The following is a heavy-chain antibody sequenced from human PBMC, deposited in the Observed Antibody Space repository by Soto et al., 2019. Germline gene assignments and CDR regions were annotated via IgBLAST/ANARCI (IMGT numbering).Heavy chain of an antibody. CDR3: AREDYGSGSFDY. D-gene: IGHD3-10*01. J-gene: IGHJ4*02. CDR1: GFTFSSYG. CDR2: IWYDGSNK. V-gene: IGHV3-33*01. Sequence: QVQMVESGGGVVQPGRSLRLSCAASGFTFSSYGMHWVRQAPGKGLEWVAVIWYDGSNKYYADSVKGRFTISRDNSKNTMYLQMTSLRAEDRAVYYCAREDYGSGSFDYWGQGTLVTVSS.